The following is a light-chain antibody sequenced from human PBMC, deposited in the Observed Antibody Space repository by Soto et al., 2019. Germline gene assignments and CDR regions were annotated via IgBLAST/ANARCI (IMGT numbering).Light chain of an antibody. J-gene: IGKJ1*01. CDR3: HQRQSWPRT. Sequence: DIVVTQSPATLSASPGERVTLSCRASQFVSSRLAWYQQRPGQVPRLLIYDTSTRAAGVPARFSGSGSGTDFTLTISNVEPEDFAVYYCHQRQSWPRTFGQGTKVDIK. CDR1: QFVSSR. V-gene: IGKV3-11*01. CDR2: DTS.